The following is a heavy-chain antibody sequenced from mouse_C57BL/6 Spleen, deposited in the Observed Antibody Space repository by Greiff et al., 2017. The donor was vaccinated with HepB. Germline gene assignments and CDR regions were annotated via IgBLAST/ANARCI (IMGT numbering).Heavy chain of an antibody. CDR2: INPSSGYT. CDR1: GYTFTSYT. V-gene: IGHV1-4*01. J-gene: IGHJ2*01. Sequence: VQLQQSGAELARPGASVKLSCKASGYTFTSYTMHWVKQRPGQGLEWIGYINPSSGYTKYNQKFKDKATLTADKSSSTAYMQLSSLTSEDSAVYYCARSPIATGVEGYFDYWGQGTTLTVSS. CDR3: ARSPIATGVEGYFDY. D-gene: IGHD1-1*01.